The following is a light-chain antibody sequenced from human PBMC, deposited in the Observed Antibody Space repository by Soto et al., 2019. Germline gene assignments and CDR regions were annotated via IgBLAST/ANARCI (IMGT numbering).Light chain of an antibody. CDR2: DAC. V-gene: IGKV3-11*01. Sequence: IKMAQSNTTLAFAPGGRSTPSCRASQSVSGYLAWFQQKPGQAPSLLIYDACNRATGIPARFSGSGSGTDFTLTISSLEPEDFAIYYCQQRSNWPLTFGGGTKVDIK. CDR3: QQRSNWPLT. CDR1: QSVSGY. J-gene: IGKJ4*01.